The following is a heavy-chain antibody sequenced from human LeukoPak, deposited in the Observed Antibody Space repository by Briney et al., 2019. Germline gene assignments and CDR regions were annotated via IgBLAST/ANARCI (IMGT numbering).Heavy chain of an antibody. D-gene: IGHD2/OR15-2a*01. J-gene: IGHJ3*02. CDR1: VFTFSKAW. V-gene: IGHV3-15*01. CDR3: ITTTFNDAFDI. CDR2: IKSKTDGGTT. Sequence: GGSLRLSCEAAVFTFSKAWMSWVRQAPGKGLEWVGRIKSKTDGGTTDYAAPVKGRFTISRDDSKNTLYLQMNSLKPEDTAVYYCITTTFNDAFDIWGQGTMVTVSS.